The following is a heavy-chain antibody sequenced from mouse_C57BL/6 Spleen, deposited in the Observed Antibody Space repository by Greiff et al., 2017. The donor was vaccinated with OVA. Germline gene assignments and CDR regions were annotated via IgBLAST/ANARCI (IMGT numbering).Heavy chain of an antibody. CDR3: ARSSGGYYSFAY. CDR2: IYPGDGDT. V-gene: IGHV1-80*01. CDR1: GYAFSSYW. J-gene: IGHJ3*01. D-gene: IGHD2-3*01. Sequence: VQLQESGAELVKPGASVKISCKASGYAFSSYWMNWVKQRPGQGLEWIGQIYPGDGDTNYNGKFKGKATLTADKSSSTAYMQLSSLTSEDSAVYFCARSSGGYYSFAYWGQGTLVTVSA.